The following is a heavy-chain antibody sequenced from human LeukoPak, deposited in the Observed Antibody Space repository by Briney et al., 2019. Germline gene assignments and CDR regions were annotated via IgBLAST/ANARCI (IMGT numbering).Heavy chain of an antibody. D-gene: IGHD4-23*01. V-gene: IGHV3-49*03. CDR2: IRSKAYGGTT. J-gene: IGHJ4*02. Sequence: GGSLRLSCTASGFTFGDYAMSWFRQAPGKGLEWVGFIRSKAYGGTTEYAASVKGRFTISRDDSKSIAYLQMNSLKTEDTAVYYCTRESYGGNSGYWGQGTLVTVSS. CDR3: TRESYGGNSGY. CDR1: GFTFGDYA.